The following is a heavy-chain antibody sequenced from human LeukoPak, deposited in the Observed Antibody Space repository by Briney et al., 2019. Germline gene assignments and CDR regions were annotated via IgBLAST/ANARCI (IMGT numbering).Heavy chain of an antibody. Sequence: KPSETLSLTCTVSGGSISRSSYYWGWIRQTPGKGPEWIGSIYYGGSTYYNPSLKSRVTISVDTSKNQFSLKLSSVTAADTAVYYCASWGRLSYYFDYWGQGTLVTVSS. CDR3: ASWGRLSYYFDY. D-gene: IGHD7-27*01. J-gene: IGHJ4*02. V-gene: IGHV4-39*01. CDR1: GGSISRSSYY. CDR2: IYYGGST.